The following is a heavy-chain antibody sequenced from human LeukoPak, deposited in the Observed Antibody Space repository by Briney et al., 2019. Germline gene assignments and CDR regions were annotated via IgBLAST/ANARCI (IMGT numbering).Heavy chain of an antibody. CDR2: ISAAGLST. V-gene: IGHV3-23*01. Sequence: PGGSLRLSCAASGFTFTSYAMSWVRPAPGKGLEWVSAISAAGLSTHYSDPVKGRFTISRDNSKNTLYPQMNSLRAEDTAVYYCARDPYYAGSSDPWGQGTLVTVSS. CDR3: ARDPYYAGSSDP. J-gene: IGHJ5*02. CDR1: GFTFTSYA. D-gene: IGHD3-3*01.